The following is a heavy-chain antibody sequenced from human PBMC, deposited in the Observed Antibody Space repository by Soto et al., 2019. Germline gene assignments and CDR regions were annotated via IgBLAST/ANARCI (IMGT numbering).Heavy chain of an antibody. CDR3: ASAHVGVSYDFWSGYSPTDYVMDV. J-gene: IGHJ6*02. V-gene: IGHV1-69*06. CDR2: LIPIFGTA. Sequence: SVNVSCKASAGTFSSYAISWVQQAPGQGLEWMGGLIPIFGTANYAQKFQGSVTITAYKSTSTAYMELSSLRSEDTAVYYCASAHVGVSYDFWSGYSPTDYVMDVWGQGITVTVSS. D-gene: IGHD3-3*01. CDR1: AGTFSSYA.